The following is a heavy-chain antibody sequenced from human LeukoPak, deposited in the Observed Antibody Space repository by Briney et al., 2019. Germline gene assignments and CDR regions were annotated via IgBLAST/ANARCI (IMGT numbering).Heavy chain of an antibody. CDR2: IYTSGST. CDR1: GGSIGSRNYY. Sequence: KPSETLSLTCTVSGGSIGSRNYYWSWIRRPAGKGLEWIGRIYTSGSTNYNPSLKSRITISVDTSKNQFSLKLSSVTAADTAVDYCASTHDYYDSSGYYVNFDYWGQGTLVTVSS. J-gene: IGHJ4*02. CDR3: ASTHDYYDSSGYYVNFDY. V-gene: IGHV4-61*02. D-gene: IGHD3-22*01.